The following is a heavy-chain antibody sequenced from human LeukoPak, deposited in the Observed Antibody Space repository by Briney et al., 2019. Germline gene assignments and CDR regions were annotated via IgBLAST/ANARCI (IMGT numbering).Heavy chain of an antibody. V-gene: IGHV1-3*01. CDR2: INAGNGNT. D-gene: IGHD2-15*01. CDR3: ARPAPYCSGGSCYFQH. Sequence: GASVKVSCKASGYTFTSYAMHWVRQAPGQRLEWMGWINAGNGNTKYSQKFQGRVTITRDISASTAYMELSSLRSEDTAVYYCARPAPYCSGGSCYFQHWGQGTLVTVSS. CDR1: GYTFTSYA. J-gene: IGHJ1*01.